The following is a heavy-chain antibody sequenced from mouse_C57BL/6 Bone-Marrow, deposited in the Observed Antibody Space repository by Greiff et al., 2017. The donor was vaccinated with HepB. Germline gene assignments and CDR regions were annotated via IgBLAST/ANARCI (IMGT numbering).Heavy chain of an antibody. CDR3: ASYGAMDY. CDR2: IRTKTNGYTT. V-gene: IGHV7-3*01. Sequence: EVQLQESGGGLVQPGGSLSLSCAASGFTFTDYYMSWVRQPPGKALEWLGFIRTKTNGYTTEYSVSVKGRFTISRDNSQSILYLQINALGAEDSATYYYASYGAMDYWGQGTSVTVSS. J-gene: IGHJ4*01. CDR1: GFTFTDYY.